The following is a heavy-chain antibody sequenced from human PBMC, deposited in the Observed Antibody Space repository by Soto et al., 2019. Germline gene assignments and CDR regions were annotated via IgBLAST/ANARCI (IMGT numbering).Heavy chain of an antibody. J-gene: IGHJ4*02. D-gene: IGHD6-19*01. CDR1: GFTVSSNY. CDR2: MYSGGST. CDR3: ARIDCSGWHYVAN. V-gene: IGHV3-66*01. Sequence: EVQLVESGGGLVQPGGSLRLSCAASGFTVSSNYMSWVRQAPGKGLAWVSVMYSGGSTHNADSVKGRFTISRDNSKNALYVEMSSLGAEDTAVYYCARIDCSGWHYVANWGQAPLVTVSS.